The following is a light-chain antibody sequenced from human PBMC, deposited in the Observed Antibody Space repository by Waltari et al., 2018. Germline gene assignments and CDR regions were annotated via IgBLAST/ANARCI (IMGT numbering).Light chain of an antibody. CDR3: QHYVRLPVT. J-gene: IGKJ1*01. Sequence: EIVLTQSPGTLSLSPGARATLSCRASQSVSRNLAWYQQKPVQAPRLIIYGASTRATGIPDRLSGSGSGTDFSLTISRLEPEDFAVYYCQHYVRLPVTFGQGTKVEIK. CDR2: GAS. CDR1: QSVSRN. V-gene: IGKV3-20*01.